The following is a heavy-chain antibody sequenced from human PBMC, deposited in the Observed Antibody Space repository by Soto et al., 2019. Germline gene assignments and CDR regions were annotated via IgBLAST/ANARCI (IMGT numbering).Heavy chain of an antibody. Sequence: SEPLSLTCTVSGGSISSYYWSWIRQPPGKGLEWIGYIYYSGSTNYNPSLKSRVTISVDTSKNQFSLKLSSVTAADTAVYYCARGELEHGDNWFDPWGQGTLVTVSS. J-gene: IGHJ5*02. CDR1: GGSISSYY. CDR2: IYYSGST. D-gene: IGHD1-1*01. V-gene: IGHV4-59*01. CDR3: ARGELEHGDNWFDP.